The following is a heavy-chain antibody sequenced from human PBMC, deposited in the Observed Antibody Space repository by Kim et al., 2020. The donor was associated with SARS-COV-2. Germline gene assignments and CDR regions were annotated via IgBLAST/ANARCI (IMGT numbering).Heavy chain of an antibody. J-gene: IGHJ4*02. D-gene: IGHD6-13*01. CDR3: AKTVRRSWYPVDY. Sequence: SAHSVKGRFTISRDNTENTLYLQMNSLRAEDTAVYYWAKTVRRSWYPVDYWGQGTLVTVSS. V-gene: IGHV3-23*01.